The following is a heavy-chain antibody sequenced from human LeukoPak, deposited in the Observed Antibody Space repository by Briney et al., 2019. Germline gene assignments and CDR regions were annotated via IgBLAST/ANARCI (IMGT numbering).Heavy chain of an antibody. CDR1: GYTFTDYY. D-gene: IGHD5-12*01. CDR2: MNPNSGGT. Sequence: ASVKVSCKASGYTFTDYYIHWVRQAPGVGLEWMGWMNPNSGGTNYAQKFQGRVTMTRDTSISTDYMELSTLRSDDTAVYYCARGLLVSGYGLFDYWGQGTLVTVSS. V-gene: IGHV1-2*02. CDR3: ARGLLVSGYGLFDY. J-gene: IGHJ4*02.